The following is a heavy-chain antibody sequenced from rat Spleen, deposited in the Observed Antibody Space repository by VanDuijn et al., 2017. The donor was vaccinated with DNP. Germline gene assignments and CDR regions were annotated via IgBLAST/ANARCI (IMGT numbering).Heavy chain of an antibody. CDR3: ARWVRYFDY. D-gene: IGHD1-1*01. CDR2: ISYSGST. CDR1: GYSITSNY. J-gene: IGHJ2*01. Sequence: EVQLQESGPGLVKPSQSLSLTCSVTGYSITSNYWGWIRKFPGNKMEWMGHISYSGSTSYNPSLKSRISITRDTSRNQFFLHLNSVTTEDTGTYYCARWVRYFDYWGHGVMVTVSS. V-gene: IGHV3-1*01.